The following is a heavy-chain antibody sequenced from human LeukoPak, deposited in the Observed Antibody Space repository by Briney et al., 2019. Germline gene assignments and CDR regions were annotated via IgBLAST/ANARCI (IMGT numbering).Heavy chain of an antibody. D-gene: IGHD3-22*01. J-gene: IGHJ4*02. CDR2: ISSSSSYI. V-gene: IGHV3-21*01. CDR3: ARGYAYYDSSGYDY. CDR1: GFTFSSYA. Sequence: GGSLRLSCAASGFTFSSYAMSWVRQAPGKGLEWVSSISSSSSYIYYADSVKGRFTISRDNAKNSLYLQMNSLRAEDTAVYYCARGYAYYDSSGYDYWGQGTLVTVSS.